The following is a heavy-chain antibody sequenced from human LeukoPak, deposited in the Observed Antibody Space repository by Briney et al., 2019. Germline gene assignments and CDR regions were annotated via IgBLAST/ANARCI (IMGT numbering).Heavy chain of an antibody. CDR2: INHSGST. CDR3: ARYVKSNPALDY. J-gene: IGHJ4*02. D-gene: IGHD2-15*01. Sequence: SETLSLTCAVYGGSFSGYYWSWIRQPPGKGLEWIGEINHSGSTNYNPSLKSRVTISVDTSKNQFSLKLSSVTAADTAVYYCARYVKSNPALDYWGQGTLVTVSS. V-gene: IGHV4-34*01. CDR1: GGSFSGYY.